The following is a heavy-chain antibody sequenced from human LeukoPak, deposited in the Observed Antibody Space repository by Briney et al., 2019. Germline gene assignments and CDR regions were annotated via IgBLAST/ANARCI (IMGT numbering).Heavy chain of an antibody. J-gene: IGHJ4*02. CDR1: GFTFRSNF. D-gene: IGHD2-8*01. CDR2: IYSGGST. CDR3: ASVYESC. V-gene: IGHV3-66*01. Sequence: GGSLRLSCVASGFTFRSNFMSWVRQAPGRGLEWVAVIYSGGSTDYADSVKGRFSISRDNSNNTLYLQMNSLRAEDTALYYCASVYESCWGQGTLVTVSS.